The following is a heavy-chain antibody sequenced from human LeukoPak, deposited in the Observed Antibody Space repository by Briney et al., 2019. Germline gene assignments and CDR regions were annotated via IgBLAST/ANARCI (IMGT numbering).Heavy chain of an antibody. CDR3: AKDQWELLCAFDI. D-gene: IGHD1-26*01. CDR2: ISGSASST. CDR1: GFTFSNYA. Sequence: PGGSLRLSCAASGFTFSNYAMSWVRQAPGKGLEWVSAISGSASSTYHADSVKGRFTISRDNSKNTLYLQMNSLRADDTAVYYCAKDQWELLCAFDIWGQGTMVTVSS. J-gene: IGHJ3*02. V-gene: IGHV3-23*01.